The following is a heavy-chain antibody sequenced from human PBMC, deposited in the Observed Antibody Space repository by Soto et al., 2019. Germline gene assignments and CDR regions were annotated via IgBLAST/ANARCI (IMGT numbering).Heavy chain of an antibody. V-gene: IGHV1-18*01. CDR1: GYTFSKYV. Sequence: QVQLVQSGAEVKKPGASVKVSCKASGYTFSKYVISCVRQAPGQGLEWMGRISTHSGNTNYAQKFQDRATLTTDTSTSTAYMELTSLRSDDTALYFCARVSGGNYGDYEFAYWGQGTLVTVSS. D-gene: IGHD4-17*01. J-gene: IGHJ4*02. CDR2: ISTHSGNT. CDR3: ARVSGGNYGDYEFAY.